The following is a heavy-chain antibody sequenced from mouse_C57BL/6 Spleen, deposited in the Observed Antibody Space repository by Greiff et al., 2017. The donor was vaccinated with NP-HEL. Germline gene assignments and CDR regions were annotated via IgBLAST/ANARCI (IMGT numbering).Heavy chain of an antibody. CDR3: ASNYGSSWDYFDY. D-gene: IGHD1-1*01. CDR1: GYTFTDYN. Sequence: VQLQQSGPELVKPGASVKMSCKASGYTFTDYNMHWVKQSHGKSLEWIGYINPNNGGTSYNQKFKGKATLTVNKSSSTAYMELRSLTSEDSAVYYCASNYGSSWDYFDYWGQGTTLTVSS. J-gene: IGHJ2*01. V-gene: IGHV1-22*01. CDR2: INPNNGGT.